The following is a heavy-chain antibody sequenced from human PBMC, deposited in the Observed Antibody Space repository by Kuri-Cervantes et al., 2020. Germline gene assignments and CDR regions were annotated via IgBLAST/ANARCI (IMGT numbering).Heavy chain of an antibody. D-gene: IGHD4-17*01. J-gene: IGHJ4*02. CDR2: SNAGNGNT. CDR1: GYTFTSCA. CDR3: ARAVATYGDYRRNFDY. Sequence: ASVKVSCKASGYTFTSCAMHWVRQAPGQRLEWMGWSNAGNGNTKYSQEFQGRVTITRDTSASTAYMELSSLRSEDMAVYYCARAVATYGDYRRNFDYWGRGTLVTVSS. V-gene: IGHV1-3*02.